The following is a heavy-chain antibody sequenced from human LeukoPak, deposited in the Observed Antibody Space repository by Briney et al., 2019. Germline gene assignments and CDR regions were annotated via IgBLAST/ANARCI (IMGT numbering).Heavy chain of an antibody. J-gene: IGHJ5*02. D-gene: IGHD2-15*01. CDR2: IYTSGST. CDR3: ARGGPYCSGGGCYSRTSNWFDP. V-gene: IGHV4-61*09. CDR1: GGSISSSSYY. Sequence: SETLSLTCTVSGGSISSSSYYWGWIRQPAGKGLEWIGHIYTSGSTNYNPSLKSRVTISVDTSKNQFSLKLSSVTATDTAVYYCARGGPYCSGGGCYSRTSNWFDPWGQGTLVTVSS.